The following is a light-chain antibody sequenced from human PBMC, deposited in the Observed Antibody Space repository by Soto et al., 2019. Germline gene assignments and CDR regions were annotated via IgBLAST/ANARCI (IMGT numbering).Light chain of an antibody. CDR1: QSVFSDY. V-gene: IGKV3-20*01. CDR3: QQYCNPWLT. J-gene: IGKJ4*01. CDR2: AAS. Sequence: EIVLTQSPGTLSLSPGERATLSCRASQSVFSDYLAWYQQKPGQAPRLVVYAASTRATGIPDRFSGSGSGTDFTLTISRLEPEDFAVYYCQQYCNPWLTFGGGTKVEIK.